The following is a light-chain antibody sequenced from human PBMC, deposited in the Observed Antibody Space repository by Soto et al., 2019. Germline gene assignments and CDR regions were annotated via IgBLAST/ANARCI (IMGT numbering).Light chain of an antibody. CDR1: QSVSRD. CDR3: QQYGSSGT. J-gene: IGKJ1*01. Sequence: EIVLTQSPGTLSLSPGERATLSCRASQSVSRDLAWYQQKPGQAPRLLIYGASTRATSIPARFSGSGSGTDFTLTISRLEPEDFAVYYCQQYGSSGTFGQGTKVDIK. V-gene: IGKV3-20*01. CDR2: GAS.